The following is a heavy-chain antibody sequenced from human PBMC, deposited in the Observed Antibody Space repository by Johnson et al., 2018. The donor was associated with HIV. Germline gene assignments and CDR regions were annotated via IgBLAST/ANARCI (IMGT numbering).Heavy chain of an antibody. Sequence: QVQVVESGGGLVKPGGSLRLSCAASGFTFSNFYMSWIRQAPGKGLEWVAYISSDTTTMYYSDSVRGRFTISRDNVKNSLHLQMNSLRAEDTAVYYGARDEYTPDLKEDALDIWGQGTMVTVSA. CDR3: ARDEYTPDLKEDALDI. D-gene: IGHD2/OR15-2a*01. CDR1: GFTFSNFY. CDR2: ISSDTTTM. V-gene: IGHV3-11*04. J-gene: IGHJ3*02.